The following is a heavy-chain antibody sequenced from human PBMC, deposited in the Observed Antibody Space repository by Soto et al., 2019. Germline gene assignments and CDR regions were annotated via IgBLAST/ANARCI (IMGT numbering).Heavy chain of an antibody. CDR1: GGPVSSDNYY. D-gene: IGHD6-13*01. V-gene: IGHV4-61*01. J-gene: IGHJ6*02. Sequence: SETLSLTCTVSGGPVSSDNYYWSWIRQPPGKGLECIGFIHYTGSTNYNPSLKSRVAISVDTSKNQFSLQLSSVTAADTAVYYCARDLRIPAGVRVYYYGMDVWGQGTTVTVS. CDR2: IHYTGST. CDR3: ARDLRIPAGVRVYYYGMDV.